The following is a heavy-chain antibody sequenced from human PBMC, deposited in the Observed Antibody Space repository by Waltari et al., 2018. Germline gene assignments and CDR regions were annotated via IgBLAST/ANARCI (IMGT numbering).Heavy chain of an antibody. Sequence: QVQLVESGGGVVQPGGSLRLSCAASGFTFSSYGMHWVRQAPGKGLEWVAVIRDDGRNKYDAESVKGRFTISRENSKNTLYLQMNSLRAEDTAVYYCAKEGDGGAFDSWGQGTMVTVSS. CDR3: AKEGDGGAFDS. V-gene: IGHV3-30*02. J-gene: IGHJ3*02. D-gene: IGHD3-16*01. CDR1: GFTFSSYG. CDR2: IRDDGRNK.